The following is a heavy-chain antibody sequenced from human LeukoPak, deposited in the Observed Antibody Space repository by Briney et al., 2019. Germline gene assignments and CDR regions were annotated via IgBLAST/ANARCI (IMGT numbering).Heavy chain of an antibody. V-gene: IGHV3-30*04. D-gene: IGHD3-10*01. CDR2: ISYDGSNT. CDR3: AKGWNYYGSGSYFIKGGDYFDY. J-gene: IGHJ4*02. Sequence: PGGSLRLSCAASGFTFSTYAMHWVRQAPGKGLEWVAVISYDGSNTYYADSVKGRFTISRDNSKNTLYLQMNSLRAEDTALYYCAKGWNYYGSGSYFIKGGDYFDYWGQGTLVTVSS. CDR1: GFTFSTYA.